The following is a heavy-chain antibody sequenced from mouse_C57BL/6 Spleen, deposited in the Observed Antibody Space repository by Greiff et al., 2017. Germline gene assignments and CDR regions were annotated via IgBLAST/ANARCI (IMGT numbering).Heavy chain of an antibody. Sequence: DAHLVESGGGLVKPGGSLKLSCAASGFTFSDYGMHWVRQAPEKGLEWVAYISSGSSTIYYADTVKGRFTISRDNAKNTLFLQMTSLRSEDTAMYYCARPYGYDRAWFAYWGQGTLVTVSA. CDR1: GFTFSDYG. D-gene: IGHD2-2*01. J-gene: IGHJ3*01. CDR3: ARPYGYDRAWFAY. CDR2: ISSGSSTI. V-gene: IGHV5-17*01.